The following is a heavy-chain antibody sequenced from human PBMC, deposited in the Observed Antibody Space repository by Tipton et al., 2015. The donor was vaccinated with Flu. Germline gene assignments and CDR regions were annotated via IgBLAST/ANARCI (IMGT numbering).Heavy chain of an antibody. CDR1: GFTFSSYD. CDR3: ARGPLPDSNWYNGMDV. J-gene: IGHJ6*02. V-gene: IGHV3-13*01. D-gene: IGHD6-13*01. CDR2: IGSAGDT. Sequence: SLRLSCAASGFTFSSYDIHWVRQAAGEGLEWVSAIGSAGDTYYLDSVEGRFTISRDNAKNSLYLQMNSLRVGDTAVYYCARGPLPDSNWYNGMDVWGQGTTVTVSS.